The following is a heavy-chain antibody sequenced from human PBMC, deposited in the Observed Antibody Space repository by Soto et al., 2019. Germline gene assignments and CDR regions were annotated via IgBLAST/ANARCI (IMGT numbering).Heavy chain of an antibody. Sequence: QVQLQESGPGLVKPSQTLSLTCTVSGGSISSGGYYWSWIRQHPGKGLEWIGYIYYSGNTYYNPALKSRVTLSVDTSENQVSLKLSSVTAADTAVYYCARDPAAAGKGGGYYYYGMDVWGQGTTVTVSS. J-gene: IGHJ6*02. CDR2: IYYSGNT. D-gene: IGHD6-13*01. CDR1: GGSISSGGYY. V-gene: IGHV4-31*03. CDR3: ARDPAAAGKGGGYYYYGMDV.